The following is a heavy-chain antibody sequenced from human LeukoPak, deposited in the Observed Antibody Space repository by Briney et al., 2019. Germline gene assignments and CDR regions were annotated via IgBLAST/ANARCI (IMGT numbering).Heavy chain of an antibody. V-gene: IGHV4-39*01. CDR3: APHKEGSYFES. CDR1: GGSITTSRYY. J-gene: IGHJ4*02. D-gene: IGHD3-10*01. CDR2: VYYFGNA. Sequence: PSETLSLTCSVSGGSITTSRYYWGWIRQSPVKGLEWIGSVYYFGNAYYRPSLMSRATISIDTSKKRISLNLTSVTARDTAIYHCAPHKEGSYFESWGQGTLVTVSS.